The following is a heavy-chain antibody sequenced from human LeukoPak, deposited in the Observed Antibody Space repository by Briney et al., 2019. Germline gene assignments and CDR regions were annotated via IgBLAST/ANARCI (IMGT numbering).Heavy chain of an antibody. CDR3: ARDLWGVGAVNYYYYMDV. Sequence: KPSETLSLTCTVSGGSISSSSYYWGWIRQPPGKGLEWIGSIYYSGSTYYNPSLKSRVTISVDTSKNQFSLKLSSVTAADTAVYYCARDLWGVGAVNYYYYMDVWGKGTTVTVSS. CDR1: GGSISSSSYY. D-gene: IGHD1-26*01. V-gene: IGHV4-39*07. J-gene: IGHJ6*03. CDR2: IYYSGST.